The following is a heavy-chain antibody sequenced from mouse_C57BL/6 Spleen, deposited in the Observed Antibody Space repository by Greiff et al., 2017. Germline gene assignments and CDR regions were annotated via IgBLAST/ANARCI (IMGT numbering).Heavy chain of an antibody. Sequence: QVQLQQFGAELARPGASVKLSCKASGYTFTSYGISWVKQRTGQGLEWIGEIYPRSGNTYYNEKFKGKATLTADKSSSTAYMELRSLTSEDSAVYFCARPMDYWGQGTSVTVSS. CDR2: IYPRSGNT. CDR1: GYTFTSYG. V-gene: IGHV1-81*01. J-gene: IGHJ4*01. CDR3: ARPMDY.